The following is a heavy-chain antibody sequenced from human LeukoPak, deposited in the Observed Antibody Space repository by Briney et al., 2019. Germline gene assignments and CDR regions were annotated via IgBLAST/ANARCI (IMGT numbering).Heavy chain of an antibody. J-gene: IGHJ6*03. D-gene: IGHD3-16*01. Sequence: SETLSLTCAVYGGSFSGYYWSWIRQPPGKGLEWIGEINHSGSTNYSPSLKSRVTILVDTSKNHFSLKLSSVTAADTAVYYCARAHMITSYYYYYYMDVWGKGTTVTVSS. CDR2: INHSGST. CDR1: GGSFSGYY. CDR3: ARAHMITSYYYYYYMDV. V-gene: IGHV4-34*01.